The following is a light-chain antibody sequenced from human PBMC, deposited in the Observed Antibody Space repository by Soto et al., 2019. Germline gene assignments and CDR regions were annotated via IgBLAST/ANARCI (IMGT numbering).Light chain of an antibody. Sequence: IEMTQNPSTLSASVGDRVTITCRASQSIDSWLAWYQHKPGKAPKLLIFKASTLETGVPSRFSGSGSETEFTLTISSLQPDDSATYYCQPYNSYSRTFGQGTMVDIK. CDR2: KAS. J-gene: IGKJ1*01. V-gene: IGKV1-5*03. CDR1: QSIDSW. CDR3: QPYNSYSRT.